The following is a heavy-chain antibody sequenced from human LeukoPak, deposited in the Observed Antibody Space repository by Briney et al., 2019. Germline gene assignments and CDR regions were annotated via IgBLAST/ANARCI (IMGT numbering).Heavy chain of an antibody. V-gene: IGHV4-39*07. J-gene: IGHJ4*02. D-gene: IGHD3-16*02. CDR1: GGSISSSSYY. CDR3: ARGTFMITFGGVIVYYFDY. CDR2: IYYSGST. Sequence: KASETLSLTCTVSGGSISSSSYYWGWIRQPPGKGLEWIGSIYYSGSTYYNPSLKSRVTISVDTSKNQFSLKLSSVTAADTAVYYCARGTFMITFGGVIVYYFDYWGQGTLVTVSS.